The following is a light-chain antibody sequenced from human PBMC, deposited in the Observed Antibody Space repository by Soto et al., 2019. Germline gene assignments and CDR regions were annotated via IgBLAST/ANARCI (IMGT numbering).Light chain of an antibody. CDR2: LNNDGSH. V-gene: IGLV4-69*01. CDR3: QTWGSGII. CDR1: SAHSLFA. Sequence: QSVLTQSPSASASLEASVKLTCTLSSAHSLFAIAWHQQQPDKGPRFLMKLNNDGSHTKGDGIPDRFSGSSSGAERYLTISSLQSEDEADYYCQTWGSGIIFGGGTKVTVL. J-gene: IGLJ2*01.